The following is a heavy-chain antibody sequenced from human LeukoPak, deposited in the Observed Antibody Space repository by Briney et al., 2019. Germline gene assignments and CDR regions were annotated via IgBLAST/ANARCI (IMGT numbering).Heavy chain of an antibody. D-gene: IGHD4-11*01. CDR3: ARDLSTTVTTAYCYYYMDV. J-gene: IGHJ6*03. CDR2: IYTSGST. V-gene: IGHV4-4*08. CDR1: GASMTNYY. Sequence: SETLSLTCTVSGASMTNYYWNWIRQPPGKGLEWIGRIYTSGSTNYNPSLKSRVTISVDTSKNQFSLKLSSVTAADTAVYYCARDLSTTVTTAYCYYYMDVWGKGTTVTVSS.